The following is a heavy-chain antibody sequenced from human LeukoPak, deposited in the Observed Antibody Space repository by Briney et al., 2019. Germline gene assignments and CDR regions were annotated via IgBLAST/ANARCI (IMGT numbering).Heavy chain of an antibody. Sequence: GGSLRLSCAASGFTFSSYWMHWVRQAPGKGLVWASRINSDGSSTSYADSVKGRFTISRDNAKNTLYLQMNSLRAEDTAVYYCARDSGGNGVDYYYYMDVWGKGTTVTVS. CDR1: GFTFSSYW. D-gene: IGHD4-23*01. CDR3: ARDSGGNGVDYYYYMDV. CDR2: INSDGSST. V-gene: IGHV3-74*01. J-gene: IGHJ6*03.